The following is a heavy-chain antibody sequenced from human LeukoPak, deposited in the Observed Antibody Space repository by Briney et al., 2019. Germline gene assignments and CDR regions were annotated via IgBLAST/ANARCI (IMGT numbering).Heavy chain of an antibody. CDR3: ARDGQDILTGYMTACPPDY. V-gene: IGHV3-33*01. J-gene: IGHJ4*02. Sequence: GSLRLSCAASGFTFSSYGMHWVRQAPGKGLEWVAVIWYDGSNKYYADSVKGRFTISRDNSKNTLYLQMNSLRAEDTAVYYCARDGQDILTGYMTACPPDYWGQGTLVTVSS. D-gene: IGHD3-9*01. CDR2: IWYDGSNK. CDR1: GFTFSSYG.